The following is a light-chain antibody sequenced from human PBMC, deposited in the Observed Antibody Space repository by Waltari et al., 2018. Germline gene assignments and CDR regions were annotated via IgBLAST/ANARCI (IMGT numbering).Light chain of an antibody. CDR2: AAS. CDR3: QQRSNWPPT. J-gene: IGKJ5*01. CDR1: QDVVTY. Sequence: VLTQSPATLSLSPGERATLSCRASQDVVTYLAWYQQGPGQAPRLLIYAASTRATGIPARFSGSGSGTDFTLTIDSLDPEDSAVYFCQQRSNWPPTFGQGTRLEIK. V-gene: IGKV3-11*01.